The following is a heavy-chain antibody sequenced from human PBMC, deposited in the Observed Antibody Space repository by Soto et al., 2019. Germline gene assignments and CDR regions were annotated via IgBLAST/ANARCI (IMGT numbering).Heavy chain of an antibody. J-gene: IGHJ6*02. CDR2: ISYDEDTK. CDR1: GFTFSSYG. Sequence: PGGSLRLSCAASGFTFSSYGMYCVRQAPGKGLEWVAIISYDEDTKYYADSVKGRFTISRDNSKNTLYLQMNNLRAEDTAVYYCLKVFCNTIRIFYYGLDVWGHGTTVTVSS. CDR3: LKVFCNTIRIFYYGLDV. V-gene: IGHV3-30*18. D-gene: IGHD4-4*01.